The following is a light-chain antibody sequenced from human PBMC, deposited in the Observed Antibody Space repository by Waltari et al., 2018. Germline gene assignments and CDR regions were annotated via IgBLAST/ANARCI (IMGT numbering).Light chain of an antibody. J-gene: IGLJ2*01. Sequence: QSVLTQPPSVSGAPGQRVTISCAGSRSNIGAGYAVHWYQQLPGTAPTLLIYVNNNRPSGVPDRVSGSKSGTSASLAITGLQAADEADYYCQSYDSSLRGSAVFGGGTKLTVL. CDR1: RSNIGAGYA. CDR2: VNN. V-gene: IGLV1-40*01. CDR3: QSYDSSLRGSAV.